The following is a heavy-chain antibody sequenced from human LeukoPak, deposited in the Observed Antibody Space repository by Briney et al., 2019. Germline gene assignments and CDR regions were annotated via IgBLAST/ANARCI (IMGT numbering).Heavy chain of an antibody. CDR2: ISGSGGST. Sequence: PGGSLRLSCAASGFTFTSYNMAWVRQAPGKGLEWVSAISGSGGSTYYADSVKGRFTISRDNSKNTLYLQMNSLRAEDTAVYYCAKDDSSHYGGKLNFDYWGQGTLVTVSS. CDR1: GFTFTSYN. CDR3: AKDDSSHYGGKLNFDY. D-gene: IGHD4-23*01. J-gene: IGHJ4*02. V-gene: IGHV3-23*01.